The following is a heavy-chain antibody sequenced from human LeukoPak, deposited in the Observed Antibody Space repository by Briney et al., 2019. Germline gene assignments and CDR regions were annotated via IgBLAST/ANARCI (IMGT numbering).Heavy chain of an antibody. CDR1: GYTFTNFG. V-gene: IGHV1-18*01. CDR3: ARDDSAD. Sequence: ASVKVSCKASGYTFTNFGISWVRPATGQGLEWMGWISGYNDNPNYAQKLQGRVTLTTDTSTSTAYMELRSLRYDDTAVYYCARDDSADWGQGTLVTVSS. D-gene: IGHD2-21*01. CDR2: ISGYNDNP. J-gene: IGHJ4*02.